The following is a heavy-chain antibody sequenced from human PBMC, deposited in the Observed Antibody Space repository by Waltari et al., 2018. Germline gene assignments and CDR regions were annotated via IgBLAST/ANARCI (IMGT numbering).Heavy chain of an antibody. V-gene: IGHV4-4*07. CDR1: GGSISSYY. Sequence: QVQLQESGPGLVKPSETLSLTCTVSGGSISSYYWIWLRQPAGKGLEWIGRIYTSGSTNYNPSLKSRVTMSVDTSKNQFSLKLSSVTAADTAVYYCARVVVVPAARGWFDPWGQGTLVTVSS. CDR2: IYTSGST. CDR3: ARVVVVPAARGWFDP. J-gene: IGHJ5*02. D-gene: IGHD2-2*01.